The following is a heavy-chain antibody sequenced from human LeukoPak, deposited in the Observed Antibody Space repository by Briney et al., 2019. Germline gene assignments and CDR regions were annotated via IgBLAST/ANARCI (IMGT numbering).Heavy chain of an antibody. J-gene: IGHJ4*02. V-gene: IGHV3-33*01. CDR1: GFTFSSYG. CDR3: ARGADFSDS. Sequence: GGSLRLSCAASGFTFSSYGMHWVRQAPGKGLEWVAVIWYDGSNKYYADSVKGRFTISRDNSKNTLYLQMNSLRAEDTALYYCARGADFSDSWGQGTLVTISS. CDR2: IWYDGSNK. D-gene: IGHD2/OR15-2a*01.